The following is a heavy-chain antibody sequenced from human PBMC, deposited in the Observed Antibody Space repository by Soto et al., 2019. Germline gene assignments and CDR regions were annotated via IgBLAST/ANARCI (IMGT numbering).Heavy chain of an antibody. CDR2: IIPIFGTA. CDR1: GCTFSSYA. Sequence: SVKVSCKASGCTFSSYAISWVRQAPGQGLEWMGGIIPIFGTANYAQKFQGRVTITADESTSTAYMELSSLRSEDTAVYYCAFSRGGGYNRGEYLQHRGQGTMVTVSS. D-gene: IGHD5-18*01. J-gene: IGHJ1*01. V-gene: IGHV1-69*13. CDR3: AFSRGGGYNRGEYLQH.